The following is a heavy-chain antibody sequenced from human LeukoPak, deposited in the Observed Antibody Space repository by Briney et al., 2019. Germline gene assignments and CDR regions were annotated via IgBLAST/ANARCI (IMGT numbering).Heavy chain of an antibody. D-gene: IGHD6-13*01. V-gene: IGHV4-34*01. Sequence: SEILSLTCAVYGGSFSGYYWSWIRQPPGKGLEWIGEINHSGSTNYNPSLKSRVTISVDTSKNQFSLKLSSVTAADTAVYYCARGWRAAGSNWGQGTLVTVSS. CDR3: ARGWRAAGSN. CDR2: INHSGST. J-gene: IGHJ4*02. CDR1: GGSFSGYY.